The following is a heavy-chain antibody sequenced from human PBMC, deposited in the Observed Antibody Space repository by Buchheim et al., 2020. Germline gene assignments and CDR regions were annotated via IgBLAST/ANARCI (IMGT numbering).Heavy chain of an antibody. D-gene: IGHD3-22*01. Sequence: QVQLQESGPGLVKPSQTLSLTCTVSGGSISSGDYYWSWLRPPPGKGLEWIGYIYYSGSTYYNPSLKSRVTISVDTSKNQFSLKLSSVTAADTAVYYGARDALVGWGYDSSGYWGQGTL. CDR2: IYYSGST. J-gene: IGHJ4*02. V-gene: IGHV4-30-4*01. CDR1: GGSISSGDYY. CDR3: ARDALVGWGYDSSGY.